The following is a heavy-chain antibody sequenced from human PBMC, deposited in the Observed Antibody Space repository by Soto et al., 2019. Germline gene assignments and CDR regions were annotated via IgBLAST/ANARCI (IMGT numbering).Heavy chain of an antibody. V-gene: IGHV1-18*04. CDR3: ARDPLTRMVRGVYNWFDP. CDR1: GYTFTSYG. J-gene: IGHJ5*02. Sequence: ASVKVSCKASGYTFTSYGISWVRQAPGQGLEWMGWISAYNGNTNYAQKLQGRVTMTTDTSTSTAYMELRSLRSDDTAVYYCARDPLTRMVRGVYNWFDPWGQGTLVTVSS. D-gene: IGHD3-10*01. CDR2: ISAYNGNT.